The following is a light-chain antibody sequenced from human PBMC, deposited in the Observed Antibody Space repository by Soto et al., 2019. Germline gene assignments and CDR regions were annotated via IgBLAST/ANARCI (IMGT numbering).Light chain of an antibody. Sequence: QSVLTQPASVSGSPGQSITISCTGTSSDVGSYKFVSWYQQHPGKAPKLMIYEGSKRPSGVSNRFSGSKSGNTASLTISGLQADDEADYYCCSYAGSSTLVFGGGTKLTVL. CDR3: CSYAGSSTLV. CDR2: EGS. J-gene: IGLJ2*01. CDR1: SSDVGSYKF. V-gene: IGLV2-23*01.